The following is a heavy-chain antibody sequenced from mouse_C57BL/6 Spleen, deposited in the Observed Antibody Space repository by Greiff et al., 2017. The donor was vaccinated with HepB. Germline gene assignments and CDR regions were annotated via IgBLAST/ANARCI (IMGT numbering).Heavy chain of an antibody. J-gene: IGHJ3*01. V-gene: IGHV1-52*01. CDR1: GYTFTSYW. CDR3: ARAAAQAPWFAY. CDR2: IDPSDSET. Sequence: VQLQQPGAELVRPGSSVKLSCKASGYTFTSYWMHWVKQRPIQGLEWIGNIDPSDSETHYNQKFKDKATLTVDKSSSTAYMQLSSLTSEDSAVYYCARAAAQAPWFAYWGQGTLVTVSA. D-gene: IGHD3-2*02.